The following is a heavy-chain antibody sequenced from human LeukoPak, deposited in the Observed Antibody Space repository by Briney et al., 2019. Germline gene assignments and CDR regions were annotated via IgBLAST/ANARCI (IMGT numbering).Heavy chain of an antibody. D-gene: IGHD1-26*01. J-gene: IGHJ6*03. Sequence: SVKVSCKASGGTFSSYAISWVRQAPGQWLEWMGGIIPIFGTANYAQKFQGRVTITADESTSTAYMELSSLRSEDTAVYYCARVWGLPYYYMDVWGKGTTVTVSS. CDR1: GGTFSSYA. CDR3: ARVWGLPYYYMDV. V-gene: IGHV1-69*13. CDR2: IIPIFGTA.